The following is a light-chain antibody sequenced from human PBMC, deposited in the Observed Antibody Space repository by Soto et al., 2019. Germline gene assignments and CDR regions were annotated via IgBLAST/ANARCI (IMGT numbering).Light chain of an antibody. CDR1: QSVSSSY. V-gene: IGKV3-20*01. CDR2: GAS. J-gene: IGKJ4*01. CDR3: QEYNDWRPIT. Sequence: IVLTQSPGTLSLSPGERATLSCRASQSVSSSYLAWYQQKPGQAPRLLIYGASSRTTGIPDRFSGSGSGTEFTLTITSLQFEDFAVYYCQEYNDWRPITFGGGTKVDIK.